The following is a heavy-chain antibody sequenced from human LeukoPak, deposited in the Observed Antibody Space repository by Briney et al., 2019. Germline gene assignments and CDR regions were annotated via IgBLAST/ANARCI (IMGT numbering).Heavy chain of an antibody. D-gene: IGHD3-22*01. V-gene: IGHV4-30-4*01. Sequence: SETLSLTCTVSGGSISSGDYYWSWIRQPPGKGLERIGYIYYSGSTYYNPSLKSRVTISVDTSKNQFSLKLSPVTAADTAVYYCARDHYYDSSGSPRPAFDIWGQGTMVTVSS. CDR3: ARDHYYDSSGSPRPAFDI. CDR2: IYYSGST. CDR1: GGSISSGDYY. J-gene: IGHJ3*02.